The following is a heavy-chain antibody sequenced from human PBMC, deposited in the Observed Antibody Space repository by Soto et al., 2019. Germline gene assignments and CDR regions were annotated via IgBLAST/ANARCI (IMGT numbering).Heavy chain of an antibody. CDR3: ARRHPHCSTTSCLDY. Sequence: SETLSLTCTVSGGSISSYYWSWIRQPPGKGLEYIGYIYYIGGTNYNPSLMSRVTISLDTSKNQFSLRLSSVTAADTAVYYCARRHPHCSTTSCLDYWGQGTLVTVSS. V-gene: IGHV4-59*08. CDR2: IYYIGGT. CDR1: GGSISSYY. J-gene: IGHJ4*02. D-gene: IGHD2-2*01.